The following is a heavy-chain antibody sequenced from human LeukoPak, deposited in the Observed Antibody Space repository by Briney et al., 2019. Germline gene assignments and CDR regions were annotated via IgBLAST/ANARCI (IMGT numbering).Heavy chain of an antibody. CDR3: ARYDSSSSALEN. Sequence: SETLSLTCTVSGGSISGYYWGWIRQPPGKGLDWIGYIHYSGSSKYSPSLKSRVAMSVDTSMNQFSLKPTSVTAADTAVYYCARYDSSSSALENWGQGTLVTVSS. CDR2: IHYSGSS. V-gene: IGHV4-59*01. J-gene: IGHJ4*02. CDR1: GGSISGYY. D-gene: IGHD3-22*01.